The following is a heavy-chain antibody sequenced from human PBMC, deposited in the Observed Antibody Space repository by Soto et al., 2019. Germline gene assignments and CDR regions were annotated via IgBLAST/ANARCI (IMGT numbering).Heavy chain of an antibody. Sequence: LRLSCAASGFTFSSYSMNWVRQAPGKGLEWVSSISSSSSYIYYADSVKGRFTISRDNAKNSLYLQMNSLRAEDTAVYYCARDSNCSGGSCYSADYGMDVWGQGTTVTVSS. V-gene: IGHV3-21*01. CDR2: ISSSSSYI. D-gene: IGHD2-15*01. CDR3: ARDSNCSGGSCYSADYGMDV. J-gene: IGHJ6*02. CDR1: GFTFSSYS.